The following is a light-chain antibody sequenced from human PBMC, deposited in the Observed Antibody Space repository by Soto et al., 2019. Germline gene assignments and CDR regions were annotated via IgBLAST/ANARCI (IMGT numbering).Light chain of an antibody. V-gene: IGLV2-14*01. J-gene: IGLJ1*01. CDR3: SSYTTGSTLPWV. Sequence: QSVLTQPASVSGSPRQSINISCTVSSNDIGTYEYVSWHQHHPGRAPKLIIFGVNDRPSGISDRFSGSKSGNTASLTIFGLQLEDEAVYYCSSYTTGSTLPWVFGTGTKVTVL. CDR2: GVN. CDR1: SNDIGTYEY.